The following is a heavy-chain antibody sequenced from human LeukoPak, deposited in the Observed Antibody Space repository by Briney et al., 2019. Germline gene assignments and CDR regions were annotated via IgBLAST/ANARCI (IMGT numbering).Heavy chain of an antibody. Sequence: GWSLRLSCAASGFTVSSNYMSWVRQAPGKGLEWVSVIYSGGSTYYADSVKGRFTISRDNSKNTLYLQMNSLRAEDTAVYYCARDSRLTRARILEWLPRFDYWGQGTLVTVSS. CDR2: IYSGGST. J-gene: IGHJ4*02. D-gene: IGHD3-3*01. V-gene: IGHV3-66*01. CDR3: ARDSRLTRARILEWLPRFDY. CDR1: GFTVSSNY.